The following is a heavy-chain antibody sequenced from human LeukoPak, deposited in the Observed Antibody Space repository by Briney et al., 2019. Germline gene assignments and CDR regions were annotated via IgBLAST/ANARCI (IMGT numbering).Heavy chain of an antibody. D-gene: IGHD3-3*01. V-gene: IGHV3-21*01. J-gene: IGHJ6*02. CDR2: ISSSSSYI. Sequence: GGSLRLSCAASGFTFSSYSMNWVRQAPGKGLEWVSSISSSSSYIYYADSVKGRFTISRDNAKNSLYLQMNSLRAEDTAVYYCARGRGVRFSEWLSLHYGMDVWGQGTTVTVSS. CDR1: GFTFSSYS. CDR3: ARGRGVRFSEWLSLHYGMDV.